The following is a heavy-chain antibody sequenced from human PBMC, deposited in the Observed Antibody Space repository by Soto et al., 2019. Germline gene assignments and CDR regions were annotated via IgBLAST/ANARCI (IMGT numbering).Heavy chain of an antibody. V-gene: IGHV3-30*03. J-gene: IGHJ6*02. CDR2: ILHDGSAE. CDR3: ARSRDGYSFYFYYGMDG. CDR1: GFIFTSYG. D-gene: IGHD4-4*01. Sequence: XGSLLLSCAASGFIFTSYGMHGVRQAPGKGLEWMALILHDGSAEYYADSVKGRFTISRDNSKNTLYLQMNSLTAEDTAVYYCARSRDGYSFYFYYGMDGWGQGTTVTVSS.